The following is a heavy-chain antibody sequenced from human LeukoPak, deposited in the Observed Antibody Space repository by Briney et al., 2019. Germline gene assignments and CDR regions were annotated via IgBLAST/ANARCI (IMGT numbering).Heavy chain of an antibody. V-gene: IGHV4-39*01. CDR2: IYYSGST. Sequence: SETLSLTCTVSGGSISSSSYYWGWIRQPPGKGLEWIVSIYYSGSTYYNPSLKSRVTISVDTSKNQFSLKLSSVTAADTAVYYCARQGSNDFWSGHNWFDPWGQGTLVTVSS. CDR3: ARQGSNDFWSGHNWFDP. J-gene: IGHJ5*02. D-gene: IGHD3-3*01. CDR1: GGSISSSSYY.